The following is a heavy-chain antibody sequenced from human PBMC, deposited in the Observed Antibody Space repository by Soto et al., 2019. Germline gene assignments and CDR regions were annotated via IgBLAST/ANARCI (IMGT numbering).Heavy chain of an antibody. CDR3: ARERGGYGLFDS. CDR1: GGSISNAAYS. Sequence: SETLSLTCTVSGGSISNAAYSWSWIRQPPGKGLEWIGYIYPSGMPFYNPSLRSRVTISIDRSNDQFSLNLKLVTAADTAVYYCARERGGYGLFDSWGQGTLVTVSS. CDR2: IYPSGMP. D-gene: IGHD5-18*01. V-gene: IGHV4-30-2*01. J-gene: IGHJ4*02.